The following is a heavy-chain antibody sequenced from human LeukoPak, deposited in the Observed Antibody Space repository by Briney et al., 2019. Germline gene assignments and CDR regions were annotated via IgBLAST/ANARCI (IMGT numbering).Heavy chain of an antibody. V-gene: IGHV3-7*03. Sequence: QPGGSLRLSCAASGFTFSSYWMSWVRQAPGKGLEWVANIKQDGSEKYYVDSVKGRFTISRDNAKNSLYLQMNSLRAEDTAVYYCARAVAAAAVYYFDYWGQGTLVTVSS. J-gene: IGHJ4*02. CDR1: GFTFSSYW. CDR2: IKQDGSEK. D-gene: IGHD6-13*01. CDR3: ARAVAAAAVYYFDY.